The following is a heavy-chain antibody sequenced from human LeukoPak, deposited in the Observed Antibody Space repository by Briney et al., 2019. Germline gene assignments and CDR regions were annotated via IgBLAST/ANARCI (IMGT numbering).Heavy chain of an antibody. Sequence: PGGSLRLSCAASGFTFSSYAMSWVRQAPGKGLEWVSGISGSGGSTYYADSVKGRFTISRDNSKNTLYLQMNSLRAEDTAVYYCAKDGLYSSGWYDYWGQGNLVTVSS. V-gene: IGHV3-23*01. CDR1: GFTFSSYA. D-gene: IGHD6-19*01. CDR3: AKDGLYSSGWYDY. J-gene: IGHJ4*02. CDR2: ISGSGGST.